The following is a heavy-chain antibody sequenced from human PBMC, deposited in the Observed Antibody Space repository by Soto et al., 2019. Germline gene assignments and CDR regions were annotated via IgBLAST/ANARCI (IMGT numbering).Heavy chain of an antibody. V-gene: IGHV3-30-3*01. CDR3: SYSSSGPFDY. CDR2: ISYDGSNK. D-gene: IGHD6-19*01. J-gene: IGHJ4*02. CDR1: GFTFSSYA. Sequence: GGSLRLSCAAPGFTFSSYAMHWVRQAPGKGLEWVAVISYDGSNKYYADSVKGRFTISRDNSKNTLYLQMNSLRAEDTAVYYCSYSSSGPFDYWGQGTLVTVSS.